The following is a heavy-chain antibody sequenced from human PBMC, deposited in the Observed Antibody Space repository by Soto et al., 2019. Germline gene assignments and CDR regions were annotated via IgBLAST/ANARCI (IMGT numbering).Heavy chain of an antibody. J-gene: IGHJ3*01. D-gene: IGHD2-8*01. CDR3: AKDLRWRAYTNGSNVIDF. CDR1: GFTFRNYA. CDR2: LSYDGSSQ. V-gene: IGHV3-30*18. Sequence: QVNLVESGGGVVQPGRSLRLSCAASGFTFRNYAMHWVRQAPGKGLEWVAVLSYDGSSQYYADSVKGRFTISRDNSKNTLYLQMSSLRAEDTAVFYCAKDLRWRAYTNGSNVIDFWGQGTMVTVSS.